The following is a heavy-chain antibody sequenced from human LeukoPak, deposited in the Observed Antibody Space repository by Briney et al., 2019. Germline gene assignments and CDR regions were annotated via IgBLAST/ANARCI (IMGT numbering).Heavy chain of an antibody. CDR2: INHSGST. V-gene: IGHV4-34*01. Sequence: SETLSLTCAVYGGSLSGFYWSWIRQPPGKGLEWIGEINHSGSTNYNPSLKSRVTMSMDASKKQLSLRVTSVTAADTAVYYCARASSYDSVTRYDPAWFGPWGQGTLVTVSS. CDR3: ARASSYDSVTRYDPAWFGP. CDR1: GGSLSGFY. D-gene: IGHD3-22*01. J-gene: IGHJ5*02.